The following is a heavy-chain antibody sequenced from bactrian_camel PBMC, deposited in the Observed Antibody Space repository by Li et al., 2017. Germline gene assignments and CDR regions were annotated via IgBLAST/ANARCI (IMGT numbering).Heavy chain of an antibody. Sequence: VQLVESGGGSVQSGGSLRLSCAASGLTVSSNIMAWFRQAPGKEREGVATMLSDGSTYYTDSVKGRFTISRDNAKNTVYLQMNSLKTEDTAVYFCVIGPPPGWVDGPDFGYWGQGTQVTVS. CDR1: GLTVSSNI. J-gene: IGHJ6*01. V-gene: IGHV3S53*01. D-gene: IGHD5*01. CDR2: MLSDGST. CDR3: VIGPPPGWVDGPDFGY.